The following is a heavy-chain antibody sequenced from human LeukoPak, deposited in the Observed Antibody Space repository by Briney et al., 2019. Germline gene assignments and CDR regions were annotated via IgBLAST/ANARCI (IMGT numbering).Heavy chain of an antibody. D-gene: IGHD6-13*01. J-gene: IGHJ4*02. CDR2: IYYSGST. V-gene: IGHV4-59*08. CDR3: ARRAAAGLGIKYFDY. CDR1: GGSISSYY. Sequence: SETLSLTCTVSGGSISSYYWSWIRQPPGKGLEWIGYIYYSGSTNYSPSLKSRVTISVDTSKNQFSLKLSSVTAADTAVYYCARRAAAGLGIKYFDYWGQGTLVTVSS.